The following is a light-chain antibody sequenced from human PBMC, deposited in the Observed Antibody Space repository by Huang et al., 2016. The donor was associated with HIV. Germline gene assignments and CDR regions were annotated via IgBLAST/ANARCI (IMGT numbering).Light chain of an antibody. CDR2: GAF. Sequence: SIGTNLAWYQQKRGQAPRLLIYGAFTRATGIPARFSGSGSGTEFTLTISSLQSEDFAIYYCQQYDDWRTFGQGTKVETK. CDR1: SIGTN. V-gene: IGKV3-15*01. J-gene: IGKJ1*01. CDR3: QQYDDWRT.